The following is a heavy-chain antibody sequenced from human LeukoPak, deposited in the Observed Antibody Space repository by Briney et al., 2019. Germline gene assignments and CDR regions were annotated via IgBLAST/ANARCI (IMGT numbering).Heavy chain of an antibody. CDR3: AKGPLSFGELTVKYLQD. Sequence: QTGGSLRLSCSAARFKFSGYAMSWVRQAPGKGLEWVSVISGSGGSTFYADAVKGRFTISRDNSKNTLFLQMHSLSVEDTAVYFCAKGPLSFGELTVKYLQDWGQGTLVTVSS. CDR2: ISGSGGST. CDR1: RFKFSGYA. J-gene: IGHJ1*01. V-gene: IGHV3-23*01. D-gene: IGHD3-10*01.